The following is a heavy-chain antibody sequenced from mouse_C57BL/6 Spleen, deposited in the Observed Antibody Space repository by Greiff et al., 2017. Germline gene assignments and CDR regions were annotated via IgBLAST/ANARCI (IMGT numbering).Heavy chain of an antibody. CDR1: GYTFTSYG. J-gene: IGHJ4*01. V-gene: IGHV1-81*01. D-gene: IGHD1-1*01. CDR2: IYPRSGNT. CDR3: ARRYGSRGGNYAMDY. Sequence: QVQLQQSGAELARPGASVKLSCKASGYTFTSYGISWVKQRTGQGLEWIGEIYPRSGNTYYNEKFKGKATLTADKSSSTAYMELRSLTSEDSAVYFCARRYGSRGGNYAMDYWGQGTSVTVSS.